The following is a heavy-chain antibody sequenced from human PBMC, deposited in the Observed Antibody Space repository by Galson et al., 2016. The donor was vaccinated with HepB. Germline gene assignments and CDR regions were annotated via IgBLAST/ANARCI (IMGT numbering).Heavy chain of an antibody. CDR3: ARDTGWLQAYWYFDL. J-gene: IGHJ2*01. V-gene: IGHV3-33*01. CDR2: IWYDGSNK. D-gene: IGHD5-24*01. Sequence: SLRLPCAASGFTFSSYGMHWVRQAPGKGLEGVAVIWYDGSNKYYADSVKGRFTISRDNSKNTLYLQMNSLRAEDTAVYYCARDTGWLQAYWYFDLWGRGTLVTVAS. CDR1: GFTFSSYG.